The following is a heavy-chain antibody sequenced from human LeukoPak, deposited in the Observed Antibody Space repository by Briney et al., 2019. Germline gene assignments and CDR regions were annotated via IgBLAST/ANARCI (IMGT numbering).Heavy chain of an antibody. V-gene: IGHV4-61*03. CDR3: ARAEYYFDY. J-gene: IGHJ4*02. CDR1: GGSISSGDYC. Sequence: SETLSLTCTVSGGSISSGDYCWSWHRQPPGKGLEWIGYNYYSGNTNYNPSLKSPITVSAATTKNHFSLKLISVTAAATALYYCARAEYYFDYWGQETLVTVSS. CDR2: NYYSGNT. D-gene: IGHD1-14*01.